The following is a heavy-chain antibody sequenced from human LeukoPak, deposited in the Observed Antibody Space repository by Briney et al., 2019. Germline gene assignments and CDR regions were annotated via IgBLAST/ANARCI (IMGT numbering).Heavy chain of an antibody. V-gene: IGHV4-59*08. Sequence: SETLSLTCTVSGGSISSFCWSWIRQPPGKGLEWIGYIYYSGSTKYNPSLKSRVTISVYTSKNQFSLKLYSVTAADTAVYFCARQVAAVAGTGYFDYWGQGTLVTVSS. CDR3: ARQVAAVAGTGYFDY. J-gene: IGHJ4*02. D-gene: IGHD6-19*01. CDR2: IYYSGST. CDR1: GGSISSFC.